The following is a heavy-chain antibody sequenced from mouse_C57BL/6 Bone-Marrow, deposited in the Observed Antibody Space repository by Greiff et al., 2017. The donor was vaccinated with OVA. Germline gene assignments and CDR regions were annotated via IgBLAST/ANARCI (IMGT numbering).Heavy chain of an antibody. CDR3: ARRGWLRRVYWYFDV. V-gene: IGHV1-69*01. Sequence: QVQLQQPGAELAMPGASVKLSCKASGYTFTSYWMHWVKQRPGQGLEWIGEIDPSASYTNYNQKFKGKSTLTVDKSSSTAYMQLSSLTSEDSAVYYGARRGWLRRVYWYFDVWGTGTTVTVSS. CDR2: IDPSASYT. D-gene: IGHD2-2*01. J-gene: IGHJ1*03. CDR1: GYTFTSYW.